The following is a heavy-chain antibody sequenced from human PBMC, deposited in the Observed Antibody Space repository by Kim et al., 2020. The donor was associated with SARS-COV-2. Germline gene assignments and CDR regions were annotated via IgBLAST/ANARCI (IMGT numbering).Heavy chain of an antibody. V-gene: IGHV4-59*01. CDR3: ARDWPPWGMVGYGMDV. CDR1: GGSISSYY. CDR2: IYYSGST. Sequence: SETLSLTCTVSGGSISSYYWSWIRQPPGKGLEWIGYIYYSGSTNYNPSLKSRVTISVDTSKNQFSLKLSSVTAADTAVYYCARDWPPWGMVGYGMDVWGPGTTVTVAS. D-gene: IGHD2-8*01. J-gene: IGHJ6*02.